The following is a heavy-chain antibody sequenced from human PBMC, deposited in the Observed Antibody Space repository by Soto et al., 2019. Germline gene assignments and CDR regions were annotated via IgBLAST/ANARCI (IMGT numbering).Heavy chain of an antibody. CDR1: GFTFSSHA. CDR2: ISSGGAST. J-gene: IGHJ2*01. D-gene: IGHD3-10*01. Sequence: EVQLLESGGGLVQPGGSLRLSCAASGFTFSSHAMTWVRQAPGKGLEWVSGISSGGASTYYAASVKGRFTVSRDKSKNTRFLQMTSLRGEDTALYYCARIPPASNSYGITVFQWYVDLWGRGTLVTVSS. CDR3: ARIPPASNSYGITVFQWYVDL. V-gene: IGHV3-23*01.